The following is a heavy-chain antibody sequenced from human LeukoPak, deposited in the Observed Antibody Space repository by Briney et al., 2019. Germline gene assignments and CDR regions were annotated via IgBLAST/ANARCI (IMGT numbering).Heavy chain of an antibody. J-gene: IGHJ6*02. Sequence: GGSLRLSCAASGFTFSDYYMGWIRQAPGKGLEWVSYISSSGSTKYYADSVKGRFTISRDNAKNSLYLQMNSLRAEDTAVYYCARGVHYDILTGYYIPYYYGMDVWGQGTTVTVSS. V-gene: IGHV3-11*01. CDR3: ARGVHYDILTGYYIPYYYGMDV. CDR1: GFTFSDYY. D-gene: IGHD3-9*01. CDR2: ISSSGSTK.